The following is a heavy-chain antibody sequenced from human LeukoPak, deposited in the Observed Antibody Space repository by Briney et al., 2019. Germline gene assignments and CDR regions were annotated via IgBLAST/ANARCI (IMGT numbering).Heavy chain of an antibody. Sequence: PSETLSLTCAVYGGSFGGYYWSWIRQPPGKGLEWIGYIYSSGSTNYNPSLRSRVTISVDTSKNQFSLKLSSVTAADTAVYYCARDGRAGYYFDFWGLGTLVTVSS. J-gene: IGHJ4*02. CDR2: IYSSGST. D-gene: IGHD6-19*01. V-gene: IGHV4-59*01. CDR1: GGSFGGYY. CDR3: ARDGRAGYYFDF.